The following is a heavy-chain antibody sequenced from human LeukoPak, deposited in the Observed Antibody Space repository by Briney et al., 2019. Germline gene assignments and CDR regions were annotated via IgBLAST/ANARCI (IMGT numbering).Heavy chain of an antibody. CDR2: IIPIFGAA. CDR1: GGSLSTYV. V-gene: IGHV1-69*05. J-gene: IGHJ5*02. D-gene: IGHD3-22*01. CDR3: ARDYYDSSGYSNLGWFDP. Sequence: SVKVSCKASGGSLSTYVISWVRQAPGQGLEWMGGIIPIFGAANNAQNYAQKFQGRVTITTDESTSTAYMELSSLRSEDTAVYYCARDYYDSSGYSNLGWFDPWGQGTLVTVSS.